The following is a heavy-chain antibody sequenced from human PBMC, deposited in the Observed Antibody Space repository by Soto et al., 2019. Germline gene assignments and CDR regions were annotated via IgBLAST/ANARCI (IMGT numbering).Heavy chain of an antibody. J-gene: IGHJ4*02. CDR2: ISYDGSNK. CDR3: AKPSGGYCSSTSCYPSPFDY. D-gene: IGHD2-2*01. V-gene: IGHV3-30*18. CDR1: GFTFSSYG. Sequence: QPGGSLRLSCAASGFTFSSYGMHWVRQAPGKGLEWVAVISYDGSNKYYADSVKGRFTISRDNSKNTLYLQMNSLRAEDTAVYYCAKPSGGYCSSTSCYPSPFDYWGQGTLVTVSS.